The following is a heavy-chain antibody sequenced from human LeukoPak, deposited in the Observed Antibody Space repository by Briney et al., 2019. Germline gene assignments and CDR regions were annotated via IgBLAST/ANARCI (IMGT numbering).Heavy chain of an antibody. CDR2: IYPGDSHT. Sequence: GESLKISCKGSGYSFTSYWIGWARQLPTQGLEWMVIIYPGDSHTRYSPSYPGQVTIPADKSISTASLQWSSLQASDTAMYYCATHGSCSSTSCYDRSPFDPWGQGTLVTVSS. D-gene: IGHD2-2*01. V-gene: IGHV5-51*01. CDR3: ATHGSCSSTSCYDRSPFDP. CDR1: GYSFTSYW. J-gene: IGHJ5*02.